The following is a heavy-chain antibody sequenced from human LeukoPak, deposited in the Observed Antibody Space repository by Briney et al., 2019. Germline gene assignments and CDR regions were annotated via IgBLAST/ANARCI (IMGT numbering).Heavy chain of an antibody. Sequence: SETLSLTCAVYGGSFSGYYWSWIRQPPGKGLEWIGEINHSGSTNYNPSLKSRVTISVDTSKNQFSLKLSSVTAADTAVYYCARVGDIVVVPAAITPDYGMDVWGQGTTVTVS. V-gene: IGHV4-34*01. CDR2: INHSGST. D-gene: IGHD2-2*01. CDR1: GGSFSGYY. CDR3: ARVGDIVVVPAAITPDYGMDV. J-gene: IGHJ6*02.